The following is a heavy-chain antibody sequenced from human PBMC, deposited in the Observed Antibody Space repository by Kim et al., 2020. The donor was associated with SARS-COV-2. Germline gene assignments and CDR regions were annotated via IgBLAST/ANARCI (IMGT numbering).Heavy chain of an antibody. J-gene: IGHJ4*02. Sequence: GGSLRLSCVASGFTFSSRAMSWVRQTPEKGLEWVASINNGGNPYYADSVQGRFTVSRDITKATRYLQMTSLRAEDSALYYCAQDHPSSGWPAFASWGPGTLVTVSS. V-gene: IGHV3-23*01. CDR1: GFTFSSRA. CDR2: INNGGNP. CDR3: AQDHPSSGWPAFAS. D-gene: IGHD6-19*01.